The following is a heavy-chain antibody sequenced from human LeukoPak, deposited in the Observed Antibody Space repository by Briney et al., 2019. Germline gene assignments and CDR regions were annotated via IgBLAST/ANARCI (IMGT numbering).Heavy chain of an antibody. CDR2: ISTDGGINK. Sequence: PGRSLRLSCVASGFTFSSYGIHWVRQAPGKGLEWLAVISTDGGINKYYAESVKGRFIISRDASKSTLYLQMNSLGTEETGIYFCARPRKNFYYYSGMEVGGQGIPVPVS. J-gene: IGHJ6*02. CDR1: GFTFSSYG. V-gene: IGHV3-30*03. CDR3: ARPRKNFYYYSGMEV.